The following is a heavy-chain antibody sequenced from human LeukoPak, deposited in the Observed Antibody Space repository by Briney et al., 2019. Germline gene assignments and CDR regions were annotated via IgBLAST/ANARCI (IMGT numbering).Heavy chain of an antibody. J-gene: IGHJ5*02. CDR1: VYTLTSYY. V-gene: IGHV1-46*01. Sequence: APQKVSRKASVYTLTSYYMHWVRQAPGQGLEWMGVVNPRGGSTSYGEKIQGKVTLTRVTSTSTVSMELGSLRSESTAVYDWAGAGCDTMVRVFSMGFDPWGQGTLVTVSS. CDR2: VNPRGGST. CDR3: AGAGCDTMVRVFSMGFDP. D-gene: IGHD3-10*01.